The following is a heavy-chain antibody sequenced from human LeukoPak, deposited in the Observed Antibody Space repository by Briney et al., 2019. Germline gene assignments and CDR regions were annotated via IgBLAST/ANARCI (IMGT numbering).Heavy chain of an antibody. V-gene: IGHV4-59*12. Sequence: SETLSLTCTVSGRSISSYYWSWIRQPPGKGLEWIGYIYYSGSTNYNPSLKSRVTISVDTSKNQFSLKLSSVTAADTAVYYCARDSNGLLYQGHAFDIWGQGTMVTVSS. CDR1: GRSISSYY. CDR3: ARDSNGLLYQGHAFDI. CDR2: IYYSGST. J-gene: IGHJ3*02. D-gene: IGHD2-15*01.